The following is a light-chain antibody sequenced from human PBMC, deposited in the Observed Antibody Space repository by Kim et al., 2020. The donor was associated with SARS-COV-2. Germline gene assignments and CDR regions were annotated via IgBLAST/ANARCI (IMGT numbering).Light chain of an antibody. CDR2: GAS. Sequence: SPGEGAAPPSRASQSISNTYFAWYQQKHGPAPTRPIYGASNRATGIPDRFSGSGSGTDFTLTISGLDPEDFTVYYCQNYDGSLWTFGAGTKVDIK. CDR1: QSISNTY. CDR3: QNYDGSLWT. J-gene: IGKJ1*01. V-gene: IGKV3-20*01.